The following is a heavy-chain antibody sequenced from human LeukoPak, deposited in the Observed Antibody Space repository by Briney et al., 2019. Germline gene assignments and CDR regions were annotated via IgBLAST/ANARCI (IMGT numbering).Heavy chain of an antibody. Sequence: GGSLSLSCSASGFTFSNYDMHWVRQAPGKGLEWVAVISYDGSIKKYADSVRGRFTISRDNSKKTLYLQMNSLRAEDTAVYYCAKSSSGFDYSGDAFDIWGQGTMVTVSS. CDR2: ISYDGSIK. V-gene: IGHV3-30*18. CDR3: AKSSSGFDYSGDAFDI. D-gene: IGHD5-12*01. J-gene: IGHJ3*02. CDR1: GFTFSNYD.